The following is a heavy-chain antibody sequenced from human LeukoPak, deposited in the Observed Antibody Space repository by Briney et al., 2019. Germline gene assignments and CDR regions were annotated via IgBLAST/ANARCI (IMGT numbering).Heavy chain of an antibody. V-gene: IGHV4-34*01. J-gene: IGHJ4*02. CDR2: INHSGST. Sequence: SETLSLTCAVYGGSFSGYYWGWIRQPPGKGLEWIGEINHSGSTNYNPSLKSRVTISVDTSKNQFSLKLSSVTAADTAVYYCARVEGEWLVLDYWGQGTLVTVSS. CDR3: ARVEGEWLVLDY. CDR1: GGSFSGYY. D-gene: IGHD6-19*01.